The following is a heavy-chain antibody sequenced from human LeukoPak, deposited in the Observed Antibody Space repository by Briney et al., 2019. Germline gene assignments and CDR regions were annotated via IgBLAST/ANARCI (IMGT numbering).Heavy chain of an antibody. CDR3: AGLTTANNWFDP. D-gene: IGHD1-1*01. CDR1: GYTFTGYY. CDR2: INPNSGGT. J-gene: IGHJ5*02. Sequence: ASVKVSCKASGYTFTGYYMHWVRQAHRQGLEWMGWINPNSGGTNYAQKFQGRVTMTRDTSISTAYMELSRLRSDDTAVYYCAGLTTANNWFDPWGQGTLVTVSS. V-gene: IGHV1-2*02.